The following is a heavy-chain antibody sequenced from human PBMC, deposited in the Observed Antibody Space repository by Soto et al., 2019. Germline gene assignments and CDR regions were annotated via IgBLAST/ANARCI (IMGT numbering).Heavy chain of an antibody. CDR1: GGSISSYY. Sequence: PSETLSLTCSVSGGSISSYYWSWIRQLPGKGLEWIGYIFYSGRSGSTNYNPSLKSRVTISVDTSKNQFSLKLSSVTAADTAVYYCARTALGWFDPWGQGTLVTVSS. CDR3: ARTALGWFDP. J-gene: IGHJ5*02. CDR2: IFYSGRSGST. V-gene: IGHV4-59*01. D-gene: IGHD2-21*02.